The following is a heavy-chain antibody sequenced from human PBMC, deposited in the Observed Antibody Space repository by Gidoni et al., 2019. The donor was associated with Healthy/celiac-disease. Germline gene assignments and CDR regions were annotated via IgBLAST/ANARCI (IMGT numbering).Heavy chain of an antibody. D-gene: IGHD3-10*01. CDR3: ARDEDGSGSFYY. V-gene: IGHV4-38-2*02. J-gene: IGHJ4*02. CDR2: IYHSGST. Sequence: QVQLQESGPGLVKPSETLSLTCTVSGSSISSGYYWGWIRQPPGKGLEWIGSIYHSGSTYYNPSLKSRVTISVDTSKNQFSLKLSSVTAADTAVYYCARDEDGSGSFYYWGQGTLVTVSS. CDR1: GSSISSGYY.